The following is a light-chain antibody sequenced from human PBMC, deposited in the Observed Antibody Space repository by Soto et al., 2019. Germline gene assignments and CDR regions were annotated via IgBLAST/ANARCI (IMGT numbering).Light chain of an antibody. J-gene: IGLJ2*01. CDR1: SSNIGAGYD. Sequence: QSVLTQQPSVSGAPGQRVTISCTGSSSNIGAGYDVHWYQQLPVTAPKVFIYGNSNRPSGVPDRFSGSKSGTSASLAITGLQAEDEADYYCQSYDTSLSGSVFGGGTQLTVL. CDR2: GNS. CDR3: QSYDTSLSGSV. V-gene: IGLV1-40*01.